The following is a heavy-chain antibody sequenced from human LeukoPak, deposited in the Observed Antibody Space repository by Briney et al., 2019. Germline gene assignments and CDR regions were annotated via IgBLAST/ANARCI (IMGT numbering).Heavy chain of an antibody. J-gene: IGHJ4*02. CDR3: TREADPAFSASSSPDF. V-gene: IGHV3-74*01. D-gene: IGHD6-6*01. CDR2: IKTDGSIT. CDR1: GFGFSNFW. Sequence: GGSLRLSCAASGFGFSNFWMHWVRQAPGKGVEWVSRIKTDGSITAYADSVKGRFTISRDNATNTLYLHMNSLKGEDTATYFCTREADPAFSASSSPDFWGQGTPVTVS.